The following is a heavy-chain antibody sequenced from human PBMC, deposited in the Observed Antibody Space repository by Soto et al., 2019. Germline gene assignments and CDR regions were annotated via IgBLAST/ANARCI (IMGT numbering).Heavy chain of an antibody. D-gene: IGHD3-22*01. V-gene: IGHV3-30*03. CDR2: VSYDGRNE. CDR1: GFTFSSYG. J-gene: IGHJ4*01. Sequence: QVQLVESGGGVVQPGRSLRLSCAASGFTFSSYGMHWVRQAPGKGLEWVAVVSYDGRNEYYPDSVKGRFTISRDNSKNTLYLEMNSLRAEDTAVFYCVRGDNYDSSTFDYWGHGTLVTVSS. CDR3: VRGDNYDSSTFDY.